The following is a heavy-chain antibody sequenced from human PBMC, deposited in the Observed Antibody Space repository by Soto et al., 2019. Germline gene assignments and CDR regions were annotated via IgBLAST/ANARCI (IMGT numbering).Heavy chain of an antibody. CDR2: FDPEDGER. CDR3: GTNAQLINPTHDALAF. J-gene: IGHJ3*01. V-gene: IGHV1-24*01. Sequence: QVQLVQSGAEVKKPGASVRVSCKVSGYILIESSMHWVRQAPGKGLEWMGGFDPEDGERIYAQNFKGRVTMTEDTSTDTAYMELSSLRSEDTAVYYCGTNAQLINPTHDALAFWGPGTLVIVSS. CDR1: GYILIESS. D-gene: IGHD3-16*01.